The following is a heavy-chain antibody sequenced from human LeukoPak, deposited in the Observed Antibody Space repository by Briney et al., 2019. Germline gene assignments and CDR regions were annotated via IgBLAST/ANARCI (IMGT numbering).Heavy chain of an antibody. CDR3: ARGLKSQRSGYYYAT. V-gene: IGHV3-48*03. Sequence: GGSLRLSCAASGFTFSDYAMNWVRQAPGKGLEWISYISDRGDTMYYADSVKGRFTISRDSTENSLHLHMNSLRADDTAVYYCARGLKSQRSGYYYATWGQGTLVTVSS. CDR2: ISDRGDTM. D-gene: IGHD3-22*01. J-gene: IGHJ5*02. CDR1: GFTFSDYA.